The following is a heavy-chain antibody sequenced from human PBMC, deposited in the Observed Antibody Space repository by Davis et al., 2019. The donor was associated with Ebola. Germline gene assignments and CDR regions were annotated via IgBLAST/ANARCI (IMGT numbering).Heavy chain of an antibody. CDR1: GYTFTSYG. V-gene: IGHV1-3*01. CDR2: INAGNGNT. J-gene: IGHJ4*02. Sequence: ALVKVSCKASGYTFTSYGISWVRQAPGQGLEWMGWINAGNGNTKYSQKFQGRVTITRDTSASTAYMELSSLRSEDTAVYYCARGERWYYFDYWGQGTLVTVSS. CDR3: ARGERWYYFDY. D-gene: IGHD2-15*01.